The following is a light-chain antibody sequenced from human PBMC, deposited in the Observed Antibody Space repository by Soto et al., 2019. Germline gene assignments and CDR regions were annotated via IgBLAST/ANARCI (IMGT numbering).Light chain of an antibody. CDR2: RAS. J-gene: IGKJ1*01. CDR1: QNIYYN. CDR3: LQYHNLWA. Sequence: EIVMTQSRATLSVSPGESDTLSCRASQNIYYNVAWYQHRPGQAPRLLIYRASTRATGVPARFSGSGSGTEFTLTISSLQSEDFTVYSCLQYHNLWAFGQGTKVDI. V-gene: IGKV3-15*01.